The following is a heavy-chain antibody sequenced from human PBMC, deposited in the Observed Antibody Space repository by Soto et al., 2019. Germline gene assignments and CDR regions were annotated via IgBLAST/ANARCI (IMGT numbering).Heavy chain of an antibody. CDR2: INPNSGGT. CDR3: ARLVNLGIEGTDAFDI. CDR1: GYTFTGYY. D-gene: IGHD7-27*01. Sequence: ASVKVSCKASGYTFTGYYMHWVRQAPGQGLEWMGWINPNSGGTNYAQKFQGWVTMTRDTSISTAYMELSRLRSDDTAVYYCARLVNLGIEGTDAFDIWGQGTMVTVSS. V-gene: IGHV1-2*04. J-gene: IGHJ3*02.